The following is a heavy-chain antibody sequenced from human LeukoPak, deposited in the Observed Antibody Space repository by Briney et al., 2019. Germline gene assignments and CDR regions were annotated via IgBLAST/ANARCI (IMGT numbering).Heavy chain of an antibody. J-gene: IGHJ2*01. CDR1: GASISGYI. Sequence: SETLSLTCTVSGASISGYIWSWIRQPPGKGLEWIAYIYDNGNTNYNPSLKSRVTIALDTSKTQFSLRLNSVTAADTAVYYCVRLSVISPHRYFDIWGRGTLVTVSS. D-gene: IGHD4-23*01. CDR2: IYDNGNT. CDR3: VRLSVISPHRYFDI. V-gene: IGHV4-59*08.